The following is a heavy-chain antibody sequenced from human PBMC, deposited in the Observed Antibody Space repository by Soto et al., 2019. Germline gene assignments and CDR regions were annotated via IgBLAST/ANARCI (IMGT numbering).Heavy chain of an antibody. J-gene: IGHJ4*02. D-gene: IGHD1-26*01. CDR3: AKASGSYLNYFDY. CDR1: GGSISRSFYY. V-gene: IGHV4-39*01. CDR2: IYYSGGT. Sequence: SETLSLTCTVSGGSISRSFYYWGWIRQPPGKGLEWIGSIYYSGGTYYNPSLKSRVTISVDTSKNQFSLKLSSVTAADTAVYYCAKASGSYLNYFDYWNQGPLVTVS.